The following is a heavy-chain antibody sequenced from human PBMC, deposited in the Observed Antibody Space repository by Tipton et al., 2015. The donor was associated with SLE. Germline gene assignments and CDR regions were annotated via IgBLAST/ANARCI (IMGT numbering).Heavy chain of an antibody. CDR3: AREAWGHAFDI. CDR2: IYYNGDT. D-gene: IGHD2-21*01. J-gene: IGHJ3*02. Sequence: GAFINSHYWSWIRQPPGKGLEWIGYIYYNGDTHYNPSLESRVTMSVDKSQNQFSLKLSSVTAADTAVYYCAREAWGHAFDIWGQGTMVTVSS. CDR1: GAFINSHY. V-gene: IGHV4-59*11.